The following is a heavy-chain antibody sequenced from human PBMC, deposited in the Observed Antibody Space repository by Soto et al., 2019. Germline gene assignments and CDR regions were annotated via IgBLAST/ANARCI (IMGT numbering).Heavy chain of an antibody. V-gene: IGHV3-21*01. CDR3: ASSGESKGLRDYSNYQGWQTPNWFDP. CDR1: GFTFSSYS. J-gene: IGHJ5*02. CDR2: ISSSSSYI. D-gene: IGHD4-4*01. Sequence: GGSLRLSCAASGFTFSSYSMNWVRQAPGKGLEWVSSISSSSSYIYYADSVKGRFTISRDNAKNSLYLQMNSLRAEDTAVYYCASSGESKGLRDYSNYQGWQTPNWFDPWGQGTLVTVSS.